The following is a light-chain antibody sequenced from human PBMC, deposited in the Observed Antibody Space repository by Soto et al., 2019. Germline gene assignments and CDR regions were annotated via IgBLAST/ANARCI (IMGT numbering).Light chain of an antibody. CDR1: QSVTSGY. CDR3: QQYGSSPRYT. Sequence: EIVLTQSPGTLSLSPGERATLSCRASQSVTSGYLAWYQQKPGQAPRLLIYAASSRATGIPDRFSGSGSGTDFTLTISRLEPEDFAVYYCQQYGSSPRYTFGQGTKVEIK. J-gene: IGKJ2*01. V-gene: IGKV3-20*01. CDR2: AAS.